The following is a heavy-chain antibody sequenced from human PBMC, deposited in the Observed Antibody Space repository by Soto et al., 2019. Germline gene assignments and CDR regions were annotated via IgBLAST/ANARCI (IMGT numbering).Heavy chain of an antibody. Sequence: LKISCKGSGYSFTSYWISWVRQMPGKGLEWMGRIDPSDSYTNYSPSFQGHVTISADKSISTAYLQWSSLKASDTAMYYCASPLTLNYYGSGGYGMDVWGQGTTVTVSS. CDR3: ASPLTLNYYGSGGYGMDV. J-gene: IGHJ6*02. V-gene: IGHV5-10-1*01. CDR2: IDPSDSYT. D-gene: IGHD3-10*01. CDR1: GYSFTSYW.